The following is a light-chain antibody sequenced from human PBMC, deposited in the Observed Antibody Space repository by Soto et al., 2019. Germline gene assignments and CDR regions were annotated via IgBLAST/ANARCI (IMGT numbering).Light chain of an antibody. CDR3: QQYGTSRNT. V-gene: IGKV3-20*01. Sequence: EIVMTQARATLSVSPGERATLSCRASQSVSSNLAWYQQKPGQAPRLLIYGASSRATGIPDRFSGSGSGTDFTLTISRLEPEDFAVYYCQQYGTSRNTFGGGTKVDIK. J-gene: IGKJ4*01. CDR1: QSVSSN. CDR2: GAS.